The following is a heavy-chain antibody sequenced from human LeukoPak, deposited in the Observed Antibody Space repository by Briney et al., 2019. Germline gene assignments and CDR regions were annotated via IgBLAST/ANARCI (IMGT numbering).Heavy chain of an antibody. J-gene: IGHJ4*02. CDR2: IKSDGSYI. V-gene: IGHV3-74*03. CDR1: GFTFSNSW. Sequence: HPGGSLRLSCAASGFTFSNSWMHWVRHGPGKGPGWVSRIKSDGSYITYADSVKGRFIISRDNAENTLYLQMNSLRVDDTAVYYCATGDSGWYNYWGQGTLVTVSA. D-gene: IGHD6-19*01. CDR3: ATGDSGWYNY.